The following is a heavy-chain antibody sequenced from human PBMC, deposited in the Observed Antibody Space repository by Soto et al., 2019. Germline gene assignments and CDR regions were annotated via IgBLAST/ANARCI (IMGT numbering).Heavy chain of an antibody. D-gene: IGHD2-8*01. Sequence: QVQLQESGPGLVKPSQTLSLTCTVSGGSISSGGYYWSWIRQHPGKGLEWIGHIYYSGSTYYNPSLKSRVTISLDTSKNQFSLKLRSVTAADTAVYYCAREGSIIMVGGMDVWGQGTTVTVSS. CDR3: AREGSIIMVGGMDV. CDR1: GGSISSGGYY. J-gene: IGHJ6*02. V-gene: IGHV4-31*03. CDR2: IYYSGST.